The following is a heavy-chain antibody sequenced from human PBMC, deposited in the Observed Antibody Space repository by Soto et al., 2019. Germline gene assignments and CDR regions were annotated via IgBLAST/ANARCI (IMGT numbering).Heavy chain of an antibody. CDR3: ARAGQYYDASGYAN. D-gene: IGHD3-22*01. Sequence: QVKLVQSGTEVKKPGASIKVSCKASGYSFATSGMSWVRQAPGQGLEWMGWISAYNGNTNYDQNRQDRVTMTTDTSTNTAYLEVRNLRSDDTDVYYCARAGQYYDASGYANWGQGTLVTVSS. CDR1: GYSFATSG. J-gene: IGHJ4*02. V-gene: IGHV1-18*01. CDR2: ISAYNGNT.